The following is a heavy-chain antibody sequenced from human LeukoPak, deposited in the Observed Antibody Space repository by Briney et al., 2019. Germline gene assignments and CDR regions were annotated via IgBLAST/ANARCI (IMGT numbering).Heavy chain of an antibody. CDR1: GFTFSSYS. D-gene: IGHD3-3*01. J-gene: IGHJ5*02. CDR2: ISSSSSYI. CDR3: ARVERGVATEYNWFDP. Sequence: PGGSLRLSCAASGFTFSSYSMNWVRQAPGKGLEWVSSISSSSSYIYYADSVKGRFTISRDNAKNSLYLQMNSLRAEDTAVYYCARVERGVATEYNWFDPWGQGTLVTVSS. V-gene: IGHV3-21*01.